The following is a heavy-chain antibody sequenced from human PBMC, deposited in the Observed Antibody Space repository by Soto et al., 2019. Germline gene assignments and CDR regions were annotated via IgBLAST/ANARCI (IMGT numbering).Heavy chain of an antibody. J-gene: IGHJ4*02. V-gene: IGHV3-23*01. CDR2: ISGSGGST. Sequence: EVQVLDSGGGLVQPGGSLRLSYAASGFTFTNYPMAWVRQAPAKGLEWVSTISGSGGSTFYADSVKGRFTISRDNSKNTVYLQMNSLRVEDTAVYYCAKRPLKFEGSYFDYWGQGTLVTVSS. CDR3: AKRPLKFEGSYFDY. D-gene: IGHD3-10*01. CDR1: GFTFTNYP.